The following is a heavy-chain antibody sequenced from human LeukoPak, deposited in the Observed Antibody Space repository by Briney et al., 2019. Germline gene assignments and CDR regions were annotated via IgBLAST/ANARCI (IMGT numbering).Heavy chain of an antibody. CDR3: ARDSGSGINDY. CDR2: ISAGNGNT. Sequence: RGASVKVSCKASGYTFTSYAIHWVRQAPGQRLEWMGWISAGNGNTKYSQNFQGRVTFISNTSATTAFMELSSLRSEDAAVYYCARDSGSGINDYWGQGTLVTVSS. CDR1: GYTFTSYA. V-gene: IGHV1-3*01. J-gene: IGHJ4*02. D-gene: IGHD1-26*01.